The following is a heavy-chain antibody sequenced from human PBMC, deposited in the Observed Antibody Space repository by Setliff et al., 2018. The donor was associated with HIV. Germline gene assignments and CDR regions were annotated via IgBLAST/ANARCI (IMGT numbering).Heavy chain of an antibody. J-gene: IGHJ6*03. D-gene: IGHD6-19*01. CDR1: GGTFSLYA. V-gene: IGHV1-69*13. CDR2: IIPIFNTA. Sequence: SVKVSCKASGGTFSLYAINWVRQAPGQGLEWMGGIIPIFNTANYAQKFQGRVTITADGSTSTAYMELRSLRSDDTAVYYCARDSLPYSSGPLHYYYYMDVWGKGTTVTVSS. CDR3: ARDSLPYSSGPLHYYYYMDV.